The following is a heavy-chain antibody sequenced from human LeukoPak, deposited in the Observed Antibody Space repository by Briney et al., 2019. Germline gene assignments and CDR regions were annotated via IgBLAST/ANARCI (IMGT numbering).Heavy chain of an antibody. J-gene: IGHJ3*02. CDR2: INPNSGGT. D-gene: IGHD6-13*01. CDR3: AVLLAAVGHDAFDI. V-gene: IGHV1-2*02. CDR1: GYTFTGYY. Sequence: ASVKVSCKASGYTFTGYYMHWVRQAPGQGLEWMGWINPNSGGTNYAQKFQGRVTMTRDTSISTAYMELSRLRSDDTAVYYCAVLLAAVGHDAFDIWGQGTMVTASS.